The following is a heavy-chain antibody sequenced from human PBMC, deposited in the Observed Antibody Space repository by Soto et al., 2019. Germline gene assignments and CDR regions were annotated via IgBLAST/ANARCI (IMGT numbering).Heavy chain of an antibody. CDR2: IYHGRT. D-gene: IGHD3-22*01. J-gene: IGHJ3*02. Sequence: QLQLQESGSGLVKASQTLSLTCAVSGGSISSGGYSWSWIRQPPGKGLGWIGYIYHGRTYYNPSLKSRVPISIDRSKTQFSLKLRSVTAADTFLYYCAISGSRGIAAFDIWGQGTMVTVSS. CDR3: AISGSRGIAAFDI. CDR1: GGSISSGGYS. V-gene: IGHV4-30-2*01.